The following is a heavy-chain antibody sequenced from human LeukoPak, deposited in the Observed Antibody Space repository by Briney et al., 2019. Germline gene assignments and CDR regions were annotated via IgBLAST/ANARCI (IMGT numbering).Heavy chain of an antibody. J-gene: IGHJ2*01. D-gene: IGHD4-17*01. Sequence: SETLSLTCAVHGGSFRGYYWSWIRQPPGKGLEWIGEINHSGSTNYNPSLKSRVTISVDTSKNQFSLKLSSVTAADTAVYYCARAGYGAFRIFDLWGRGTLVTVSS. CDR3: ARAGYGAFRIFDL. CDR1: GGSFRGYY. CDR2: INHSGST. V-gene: IGHV4-34*01.